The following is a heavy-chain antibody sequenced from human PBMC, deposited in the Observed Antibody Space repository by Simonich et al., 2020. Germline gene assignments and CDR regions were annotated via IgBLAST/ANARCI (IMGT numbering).Heavy chain of an antibody. CDR2: VNPNRGGT. V-gene: IGHV1-2*02. D-gene: IGHD7-27*01. J-gene: IGHJ3*02. CDR3: ARGRLTGDKGAFDI. Sequence: QVQLVQSGAEVKKPGASVKVSCKASGYTFTGYYMHWVRPAPGQGLGRMGRVNPNRGGTNYAQKLQGRVTMTRDTSISTAYMELSRLRSDDTAVYYCARGRLTGDKGAFDIWGQGTMVTVSS. CDR1: GYTFTGYY.